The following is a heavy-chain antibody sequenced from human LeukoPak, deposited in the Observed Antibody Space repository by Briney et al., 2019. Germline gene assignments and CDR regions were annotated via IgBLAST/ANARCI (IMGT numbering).Heavy chain of an antibody. D-gene: IGHD6-6*01. V-gene: IGHV3-7*01. Sequence: GGSLRLSCTASGFSFSGYWMTWVRQAPGKGPEWVANIKQDGSRRYYVDSVRGRFTISRDNAKNSLFLQMNGLRVEDTAVYYCARRGGSSSRRSPIDYWGQGALVTVSS. CDR2: IKQDGSRR. J-gene: IGHJ4*02. CDR1: GFSFSGYW. CDR3: ARRGGSSSRRSPIDY.